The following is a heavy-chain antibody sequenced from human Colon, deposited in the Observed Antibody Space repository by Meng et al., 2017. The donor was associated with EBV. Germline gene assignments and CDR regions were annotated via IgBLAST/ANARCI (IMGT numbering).Heavy chain of an antibody. J-gene: IGHJ4*02. D-gene: IGHD5-18*01. CDR2: IYHSGST. CDR1: GGYISSVYW. Sequence: QVALQGPGHGPVNASEPRSLTGAVSGGYISSVYWWPWVRQSPGKGLEWIGEIYHSGSTNYNPSLKSRVTISVDKSKNQFSLKLTSVTAADTAVYYCARGGYYSFDYWGQRTLVTVSS. V-gene: IGHV4-4*02. CDR3: ARGGYYSFDY.